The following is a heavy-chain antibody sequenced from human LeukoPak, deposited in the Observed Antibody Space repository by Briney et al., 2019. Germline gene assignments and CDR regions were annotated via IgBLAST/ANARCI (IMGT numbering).Heavy chain of an antibody. D-gene: IGHD2-15*01. Sequence: VGSLRLSCAASGFTFSRYWMHWVRQAPGKGLVWDSGINSDGSSTSYADSVKGRFTISRDNAKNTLYLQMNSLRAEDTAVYYCARDALGYCSGGSCFGSYTDFDYCGQGTLVTVSS. CDR1: GFTFSRYW. J-gene: IGHJ4*02. V-gene: IGHV3-74*01. CDR3: ARDALGYCSGGSCFGSYTDFDY. CDR2: INSDGSST.